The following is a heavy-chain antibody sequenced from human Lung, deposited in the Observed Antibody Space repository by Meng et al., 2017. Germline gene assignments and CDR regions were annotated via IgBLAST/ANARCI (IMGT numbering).Heavy chain of an antibody. V-gene: IGHV4-4*02. J-gene: IGHJ4*02. CDR1: GGAYRSDNW. Sequence: LKELGTGLVHASGSLSLSWGFAGGAYRSDNWRSWVGQTPGKGLEWIGEIYHSGSTNYNPSLKSRITISVDKPKNKFSMKLRSVTAADTDVYYCTKNDFYCLGYWGQGTLVTVSS. CDR2: IYHSGST. D-gene: IGHD2-21*01. CDR3: TKNDFYCLGY.